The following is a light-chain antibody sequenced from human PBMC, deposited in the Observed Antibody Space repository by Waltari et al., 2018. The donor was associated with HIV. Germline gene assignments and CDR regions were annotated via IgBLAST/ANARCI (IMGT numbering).Light chain of an antibody. CDR3: CSYAGSYTYV. Sequence: QSALTQPRSVSGSPGQSVTISCTGTSSDVGGYNYVSWYQQHPGKAPKLMLYDVSKRPSGVSDRFSVSKSGNTASLTISGLQAEDEADYYCCSYAGSYTYVFGTGTKVTVL. CDR1: SSDVGGYNY. V-gene: IGLV2-11*01. CDR2: DVS. J-gene: IGLJ1*01.